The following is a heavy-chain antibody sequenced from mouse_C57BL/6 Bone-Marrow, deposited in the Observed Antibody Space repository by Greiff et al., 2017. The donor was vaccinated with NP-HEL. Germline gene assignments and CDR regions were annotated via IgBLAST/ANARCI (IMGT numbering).Heavy chain of an antibody. CDR2: ISDGGSYT. Sequence: EVKLMESGGGLVKPGGSLKLSCAASGFTFSSYAMSWVRQTPEKRLEWVATISDGGSYTYYPDNVKGRFTISRDNAKNNLYLQMSHLKSEDAAMDCCGRDPLYYCGSSYWYFDVWGTGTTVTVSS. J-gene: IGHJ1*03. V-gene: IGHV5-4*01. CDR3: GRDPLYYCGSSYWYFDV. CDR1: GFTFSSYA. D-gene: IGHD1-1*01.